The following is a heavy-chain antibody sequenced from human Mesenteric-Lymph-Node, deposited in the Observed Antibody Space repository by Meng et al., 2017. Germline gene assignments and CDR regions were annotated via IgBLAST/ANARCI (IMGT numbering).Heavy chain of an antibody. CDR2: INPNTGGT. CDR1: GYSFSDHY. J-gene: IGHJ2*01. Sequence: GQLVQSGAEVKKPGASVKVSCKTSGYSFSDHYRHWVRQAPGQTLEWVGWINPNTGGTNFAQKFQGRVTLTSDTSIRTAYMELSSLRSDDTAVYYCGRVGTSIAAHWYFDLWGRGTLVTVSS. D-gene: IGHD6-6*01. V-gene: IGHV1-2*02. CDR3: GRVGTSIAAHWYFDL.